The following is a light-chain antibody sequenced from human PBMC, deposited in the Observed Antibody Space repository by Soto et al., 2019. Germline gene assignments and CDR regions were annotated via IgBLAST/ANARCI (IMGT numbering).Light chain of an antibody. CDR1: QSVSSSY. Sequence: EIVLTQSPGPLSLSPGKRATLSCRASQSVSSSYLAWYQQTPGPAPSLLIYGASSRATGIPDRFSGSASGTDSTLTISRLGPEDFAVYYCQQYGSSGTFGQGTKVDIK. CDR2: GAS. J-gene: IGKJ1*01. V-gene: IGKV3-20*01. CDR3: QQYGSSGT.